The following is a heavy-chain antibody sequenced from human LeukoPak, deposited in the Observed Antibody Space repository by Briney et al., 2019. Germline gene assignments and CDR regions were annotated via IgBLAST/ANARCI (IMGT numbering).Heavy chain of an antibody. V-gene: IGHV5-51*01. J-gene: IGHJ4*02. CDR1: GYSFTSNW. Sequence: GVSLKISCKGSGYSFTSNWIGWARQMPGKGLEWMGSIYPGDSETRHSPSFQGQVTISVDKSISTAYLQWSSLKASDTAMYYCARKHDDGDFGGYWGQGTLVTVSS. D-gene: IGHD4-17*01. CDR3: ARKHDDGDFGGY. CDR2: IYPGDSET.